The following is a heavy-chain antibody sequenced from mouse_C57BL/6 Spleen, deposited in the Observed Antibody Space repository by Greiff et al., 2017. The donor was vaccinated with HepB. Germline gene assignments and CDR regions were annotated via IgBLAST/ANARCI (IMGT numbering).Heavy chain of an antibody. CDR3: TTNYYGSSLNWYFDV. V-gene: IGHV14-1*01. CDR1: GFNIKDYY. CDR2: IDPEDGDT. D-gene: IGHD1-1*01. Sequence: VHVKQSGAELVRPGASVKLSCTASGFNIKDYYMHWVKQRPEQGLEWIGRIDPEDGDTEYAPKFQGKATMTADTSSNTAYLQLSSLTSEDTAVYYCTTNYYGSSLNWYFDVWGTGTTVTVSS. J-gene: IGHJ1*03.